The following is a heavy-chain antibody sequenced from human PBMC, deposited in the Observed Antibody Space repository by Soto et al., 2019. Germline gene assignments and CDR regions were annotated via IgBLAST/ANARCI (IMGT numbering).Heavy chain of an antibody. J-gene: IGHJ6*02. CDR2: ISSSGSST. D-gene: IGHD3-10*01. CDR3: ASLEKSYGDV. V-gene: IGHV3-11*06. CDR1: GFTFGDYY. Sequence: VGSLRLSCVVSGFTFGDYYMSWIRQAPGKGLEWVSYISSSGSSTNYADSVKDRFTVSRDNAKSSLFLQMNNLRVEDTGVYYCASLEKSYGDVWGQGTTVTVSS.